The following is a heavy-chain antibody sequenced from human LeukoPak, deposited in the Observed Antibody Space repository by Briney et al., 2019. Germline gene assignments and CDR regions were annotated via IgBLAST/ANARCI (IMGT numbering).Heavy chain of an antibody. CDR1: GGSISSSSYS. D-gene: IGHD3-22*01. Sequence: SETLSLTCTVPGGSISSSSYSWGWIRQPPGKGLEWIGSIYYSGSTYYNPSLKSRDTISVDTSKNQFSLKLSSVTAADTAVYYCARRYYDSSGYNYYFDYWGQGTLVTVSS. J-gene: IGHJ4*02. V-gene: IGHV4-39*01. CDR2: IYYSGST. CDR3: ARRYYDSSGYNYYFDY.